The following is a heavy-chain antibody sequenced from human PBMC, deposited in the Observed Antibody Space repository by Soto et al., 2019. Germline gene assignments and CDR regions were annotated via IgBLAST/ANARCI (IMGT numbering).Heavy chain of an antibody. V-gene: IGHV1-18*01. D-gene: IGHD4-17*01. CDR3: ARVGLVTTGHVLGVAI. J-gene: IGHJ3*02. CDR1: GYTFTSYG. Sequence: QVQLVQSGAEVKKPGASVKVSCKASGYTFTSYGISWVRQAPGQGLEWMGWISAYNGNTNYAQKLQGRVTMTTDTSTRTAYMELRSLRSDDTALYSCARVGLVTTGHVLGVAIWGQGTMVTVSS. CDR2: ISAYNGNT.